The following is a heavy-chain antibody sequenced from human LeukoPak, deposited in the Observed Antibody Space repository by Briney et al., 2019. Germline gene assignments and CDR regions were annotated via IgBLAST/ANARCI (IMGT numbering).Heavy chain of an antibody. J-gene: IGHJ4*02. D-gene: IGHD3-22*01. CDR1: GYTFTRHN. CDR3: ARALYDSGGYSDFDY. CDR2: MNPNSGNT. V-gene: IGHV1-8*03. Sequence: GASVKVLCNASGYTFTRHNNNWVRQATGQGLEWMGWMNPNSGNTGYAQKFQGRVTITRNTTISTAYMELSSLRSEDTAVYYCARALYDSGGYSDFDYWGQGTLVTVSS.